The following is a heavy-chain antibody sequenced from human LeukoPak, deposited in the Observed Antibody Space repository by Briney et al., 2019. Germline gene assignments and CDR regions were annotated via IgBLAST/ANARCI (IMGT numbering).Heavy chain of an antibody. V-gene: IGHV1-18*01. CDR2: ISAYNGNT. D-gene: IGHD1-26*01. CDR1: GYTFTSYG. J-gene: IGHJ4*02. CDR3: ARAPGGGNFFDY. Sequence: ASVKVSCRASGYTFTSYGISWVRQAPGQGLEWMGWISAYNGNTDYAQKLQGRVTMTTDTSTSTAYMELRSLRSDDTAVYYCARAPGGGNFFDYWGQGTLVTVSS.